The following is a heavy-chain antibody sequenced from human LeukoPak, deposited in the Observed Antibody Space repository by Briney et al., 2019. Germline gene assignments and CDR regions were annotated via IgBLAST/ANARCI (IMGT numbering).Heavy chain of an antibody. D-gene: IGHD3-16*01. CDR2: IYSGGST. CDR1: GFTVSSNY. Sequence: GGSLRLSCAASGFTVSSNYMSWVRQAPGKGLEWVSVIYSGGSTYYADSVKGRFTISRDNSKNTLYLQMNGLRAEDTAVYYCARVETLLGDYGMDIWGQGTTVTVSS. CDR3: ARVETLLGDYGMDI. J-gene: IGHJ6*02. V-gene: IGHV3-53*01.